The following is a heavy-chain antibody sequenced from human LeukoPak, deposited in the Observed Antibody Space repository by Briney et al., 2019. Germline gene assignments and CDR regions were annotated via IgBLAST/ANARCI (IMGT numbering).Heavy chain of an antibody. CDR2: IYYSGST. Sequence: SETLSLTCTVSDGSISSYYWSWIRQPPGKGLEWIGYIYYSGSTNYNPSLKSRVTISVDTSKNQFSLKLSSVTAADTAVYYCARGGYGDYVDGTLHNWFDPWGRGTLVTVSS. J-gene: IGHJ5*02. D-gene: IGHD4-17*01. V-gene: IGHV4-59*01. CDR1: DGSISSYY. CDR3: ARGGYGDYVDGTLHNWFDP.